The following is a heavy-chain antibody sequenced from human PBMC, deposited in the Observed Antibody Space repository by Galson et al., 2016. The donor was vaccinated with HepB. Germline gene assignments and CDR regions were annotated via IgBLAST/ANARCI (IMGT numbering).Heavy chain of an antibody. CDR3: VRAGNGWYLDY. Sequence: QSGAEVKKPGESLKISCKGSGYTFSNYWIGWVRQMPGKGLEWMGIMYLGGSDTRYSPSFEGQVTISADKSISTAYLQWSSLKSSDTAIYYCVRAGNGWYLDYWGQGTLVTVSS. V-gene: IGHV5-51*01. CDR1: GYTFSNYW. J-gene: IGHJ4*02. D-gene: IGHD6-19*01. CDR2: MYLGGSDT.